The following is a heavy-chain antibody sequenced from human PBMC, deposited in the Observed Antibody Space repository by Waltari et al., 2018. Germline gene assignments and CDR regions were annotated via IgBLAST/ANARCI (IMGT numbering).Heavy chain of an antibody. J-gene: IGHJ4*02. CDR1: GFTFSSYA. D-gene: IGHD6-13*01. V-gene: IGHV3-30-3*01. Sequence: QVQLVESGGGVVQPGRSLRLSCAASGFTFSSYAMHWVRQAPGKGLEGGAVISYDGSNKYYADSVKGRFTISRDNSKNTLYLQMNSLRAEDTAVYYCARDGGSSCFDYWGQGTLVTVSS. CDR3: ARDGGSSCFDY. CDR2: ISYDGSNK.